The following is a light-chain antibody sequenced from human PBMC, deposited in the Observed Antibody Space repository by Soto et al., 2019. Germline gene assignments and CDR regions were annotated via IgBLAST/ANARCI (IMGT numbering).Light chain of an antibody. CDR1: QSVSSSY. CDR3: QQRSNWHPLT. J-gene: IGKJ4*01. Sequence: DIVLTQSPCTLSLSPGERVTLSCRASQSVSSSYLASYQQKPGQAPRLLIYDASNRATGIPARFSGSGSGTDLTLTISSLEPEDFAVYYCQQRSNWHPLTFGGGTKVDI. CDR2: DAS. V-gene: IGKV3D-20*02.